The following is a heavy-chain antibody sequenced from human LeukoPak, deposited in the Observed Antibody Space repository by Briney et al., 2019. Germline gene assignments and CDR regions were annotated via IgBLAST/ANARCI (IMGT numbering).Heavy chain of an antibody. D-gene: IGHD6-19*01. CDR2: IYGGDIA. Sequence: GGSLRLSRAASGFSVSSNYMSWVRQAPGKGLEWVSVIYGGDIAAYADSVKGRFTISRDNSKNTLYLQMNSLRAEDTAVYYCAKDQRGGSIAVARQISYWGQGTLVTVSS. V-gene: IGHV3-53*01. J-gene: IGHJ4*02. CDR3: AKDQRGGSIAVARQISY. CDR1: GFSVSSNY.